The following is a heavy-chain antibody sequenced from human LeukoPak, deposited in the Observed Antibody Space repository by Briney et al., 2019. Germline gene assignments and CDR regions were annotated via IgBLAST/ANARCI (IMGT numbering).Heavy chain of an antibody. Sequence: SETLSLTCTVSGDSISNSGYYWGWIRQPPGKGLEWIGYIYYSGSTNYNPSLKSRVTISVDTSKNQFSLKLSSVTAADTAVYYCASFLGTSFDYWGQGTLVTVSS. CDR3: ASFLGTSFDY. D-gene: IGHD1-26*01. CDR1: GDSISNSGYY. CDR2: IYYSGST. J-gene: IGHJ4*02. V-gene: IGHV4-61*05.